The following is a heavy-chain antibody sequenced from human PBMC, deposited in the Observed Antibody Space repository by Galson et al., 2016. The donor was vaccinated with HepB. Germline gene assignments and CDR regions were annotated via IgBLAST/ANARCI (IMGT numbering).Heavy chain of an antibody. V-gene: IGHV3-48*02. Sequence: SLRLSCAVSGFTFSSYSMDWVRQAPGKGLEWVSYITSSSSTIYYADSVKGRFTISRDNAKNSLYLQMNSLRDEDTAVYYCARESYYGGNSLDQYYFDYWGKGTLVTVSS. J-gene: IGHJ4*02. D-gene: IGHD4-23*01. CDR1: GFTFSSYS. CDR3: ARESYYGGNSLDQYYFDY. CDR2: ITSSSSTI.